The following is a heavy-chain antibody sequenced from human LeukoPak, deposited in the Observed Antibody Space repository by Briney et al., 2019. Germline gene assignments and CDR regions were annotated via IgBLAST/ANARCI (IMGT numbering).Heavy chain of an antibody. CDR1: GYTFTGYY. CDR2: INPNSGDT. D-gene: IGHD2-21*02. CDR3: ARDYCGGDCFPDY. Sequence: ASVKVSCKASGYTFTGYYVHWVRQAPGQGLEWMGRINPNSGDTNYAQKFQGRVTMTRDTSIGTAYMELSGLRSDDTAVYYCARDYCGGDCFPDYWGQGTLVTVSS. J-gene: IGHJ4*02. V-gene: IGHV1-2*06.